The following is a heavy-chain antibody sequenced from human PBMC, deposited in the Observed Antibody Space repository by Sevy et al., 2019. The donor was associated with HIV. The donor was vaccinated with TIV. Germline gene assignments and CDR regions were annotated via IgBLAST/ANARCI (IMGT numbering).Heavy chain of an antibody. V-gene: IGHV4-31*03. Sequence: SETLSLTCTVSGGSISSGGYYWSWIRQHPGKGLEWIGYIYYSGGTYYNPSLKSRVTISVDTSKNQFSLKLSSVTAADTAVYYCARVSHYYYGMDVWGQGTTVTVSS. CDR3: ARVSHYYYGMDV. CDR2: IYYSGGT. J-gene: IGHJ6*02. CDR1: GGSISSGGYY.